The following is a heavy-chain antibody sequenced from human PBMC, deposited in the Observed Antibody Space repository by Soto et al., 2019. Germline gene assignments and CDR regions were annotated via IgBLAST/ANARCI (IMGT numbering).Heavy chain of an antibody. CDR3: ARVTRFPDAFDI. CDR2: INHNGDS. CDR1: GGSFGPPS. V-gene: IGHV4-34*01. Sequence: QVHLQQWGAGLLKPSETLSLTCGVYGGSFGPPSWAWIRQSPEKGLEWIGEINHNGDSNYNPSLKMRVTISLDMSENQFSLKLTPVAAADTAVYYCARVTRFPDAFDIWGQGTPVIVSS. J-gene: IGHJ3*02.